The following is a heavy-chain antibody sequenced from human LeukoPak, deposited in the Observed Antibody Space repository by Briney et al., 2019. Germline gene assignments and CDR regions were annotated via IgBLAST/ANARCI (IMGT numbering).Heavy chain of an antibody. CDR2: IIPILGIA. D-gene: IGHD3-22*01. CDR1: GGTFSSYA. V-gene: IGHV1-69*04. J-gene: IGHJ5*02. CDR3: ARGLWVYYYDSSGTNWFDP. Sequence: ASVKVSCKASGGTFSSYAISWVRQAPGQGLEWMGRIIPILGIANYAQKFQGRVTITADKSTSTAYMELSSLRSEDTAVYYCARGLWVYYYDSSGTNWFDPWGQGTLVTVSS.